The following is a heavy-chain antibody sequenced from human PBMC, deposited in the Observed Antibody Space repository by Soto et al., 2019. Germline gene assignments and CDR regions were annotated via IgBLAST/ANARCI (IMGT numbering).Heavy chain of an antibody. CDR2: INHSGST. D-gene: IGHD2-21*02. J-gene: IGHJ4*02. Sequence: SETLSLTCAVYGGSFSGYYWTWIRQSPGKGLEWIGEINHSGSTYYNPSLKSRVTISVDTPKNQFSLKVTSVTAADSAVYYCARGPNPLVEVTALRPFDYWGQGTLVTVSS. CDR1: GGSFSGYY. V-gene: IGHV4-34*01. CDR3: ARGPNPLVEVTALRPFDY.